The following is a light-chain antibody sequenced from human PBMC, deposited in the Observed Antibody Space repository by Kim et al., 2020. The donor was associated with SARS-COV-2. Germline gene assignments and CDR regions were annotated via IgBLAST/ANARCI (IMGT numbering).Light chain of an antibody. CDR2: GAS. Sequence: LSPGERATLSCRASQSVSSSYLAWYQQKPGQAPRLLIYGASSRATGIPDRFSGSGSGTDFTLTISRLEPEDFAVYYCQQYGSSLYTFGQGTKLEIK. V-gene: IGKV3-20*01. CDR3: QQYGSSLYT. J-gene: IGKJ2*01. CDR1: QSVSSSY.